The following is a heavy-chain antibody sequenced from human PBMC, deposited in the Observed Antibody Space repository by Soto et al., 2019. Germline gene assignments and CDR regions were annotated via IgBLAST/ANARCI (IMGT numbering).Heavy chain of an antibody. Sequence: QLQLQESGPGLVKPSETLSLTCTVSGGSISSSSYYWGWIRQPPGKGLEWIGSIYYSGSTYYNPSLTSRVTISVDTSQNQFSLKLSSVTAAYTAVYYCASQPRILTGYSGHFDYWAQGTLVTVSS. J-gene: IGHJ4*02. V-gene: IGHV4-39*01. D-gene: IGHD3-9*01. CDR3: ASQPRILTGYSGHFDY. CDR2: IYYSGST. CDR1: GGSISSSSYY.